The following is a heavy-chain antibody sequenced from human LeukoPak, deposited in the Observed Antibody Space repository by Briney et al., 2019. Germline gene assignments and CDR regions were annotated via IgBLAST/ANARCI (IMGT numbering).Heavy chain of an antibody. V-gene: IGHV3-30*04. CDR1: GFTFSSYA. CDR3: ARSGRDEVLRFLEWPRPLDY. D-gene: IGHD3-3*01. Sequence: GGSLRLSCAASGFTFSSYAMHWVRQAPGKGLEWVAVISYDGSNKYYADSVKGRFTISRDNSKNMLYLQMNSLRAEDTAVYYCARSGRDEVLRFLEWPRPLDYWGQGTLVTVSS. CDR2: ISYDGSNK. J-gene: IGHJ4*02.